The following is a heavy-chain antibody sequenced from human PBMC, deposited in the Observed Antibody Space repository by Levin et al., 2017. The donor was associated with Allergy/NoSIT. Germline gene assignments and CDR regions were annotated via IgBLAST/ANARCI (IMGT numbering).Heavy chain of an antibody. CDR3: ARDPQYCSSTSCYMGDGMDV. D-gene: IGHD2-2*02. CDR1: GFTFSSYG. Sequence: TGGSLRLSCAASGFTFSSYGMHWVRQAPGKGLEWVAVIWYDGSNKYYAESVKGRFTISRDNSKNTLYLQMNSLRAEDTAVYYCARDPQYCSSTSCYMGDGMDVWGQGTTVTVSS. CDR2: IWYDGSNK. V-gene: IGHV3-33*01. J-gene: IGHJ6*02.